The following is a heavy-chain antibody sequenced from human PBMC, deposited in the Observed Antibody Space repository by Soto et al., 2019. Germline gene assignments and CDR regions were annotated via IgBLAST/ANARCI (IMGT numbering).Heavy chain of an antibody. CDR3: ARGGREGYTV. J-gene: IGHJ4*02. CDR2: INHSGST. D-gene: IGHD2-15*01. CDR1: GGSFSGYY. V-gene: IGHV4-34*01. Sequence: PSETLSLTCAVHGGSFSGYYWSWIRQPPGKGLEWIGEINHSGSTNYNPSLKSRVTISVDTSKNQFSLKLSSVTAADTAVYYCARGGREGYTVWGQGTLVTVSS.